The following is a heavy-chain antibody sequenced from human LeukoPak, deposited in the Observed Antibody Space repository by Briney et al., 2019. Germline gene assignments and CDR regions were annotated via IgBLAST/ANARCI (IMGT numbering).Heavy chain of an antibody. D-gene: IGHD1-1*01. CDR2: INPSGGST. CDR3: AREARSGNDY. Sequence: ASVKVSCKASGYTFTNYYTHWVRQAPGQGLEWMGIINPSGGSTSYAQKFQGRVTMTRDTSTSTVYMELSSLRSEDTAVYYCAREARSGNDYWGQGTLVTVSS. CDR1: GYTFTNYY. V-gene: IGHV1-46*01. J-gene: IGHJ4*02.